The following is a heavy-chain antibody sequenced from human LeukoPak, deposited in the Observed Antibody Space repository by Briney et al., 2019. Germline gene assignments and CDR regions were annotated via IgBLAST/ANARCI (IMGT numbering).Heavy chain of an antibody. D-gene: IGHD2-2*01. CDR2: IKPNSGDT. CDR3: AIADSVPAGDYHYWYMDV. CDR1: GFTLTGYY. J-gene: IGHJ6*03. V-gene: IGHV1-2*02. Sequence: GASVKVSCKASGFTLTGYYMHWVRQDPRQGLQWMGWIKPNSGDTDYAQKFQGRVTMTRDTSISTVYMELSSLRSDDTAVYYCAIADSVPAGDYHYWYMDVWGKGTTVTVSS.